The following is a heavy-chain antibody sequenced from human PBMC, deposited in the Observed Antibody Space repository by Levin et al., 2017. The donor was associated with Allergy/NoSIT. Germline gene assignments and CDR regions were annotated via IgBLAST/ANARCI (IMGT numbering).Heavy chain of an antibody. CDR1: GASISSYY. CDR3: ARNYCSGGSCYSPLGY. CDR2: IYYSGST. J-gene: IGHJ4*02. D-gene: IGHD2-15*01. Sequence: SSETLSLTCAVSGASISSYYWSWIRQPPGKGLEWIGYIYYSGSTNYNPSLKSRVTISVDTSKNQFSLKLSSVTAADTAVYYCARNYCSGGSCYSPLGYWGQGTLVTVSS. V-gene: IGHV4-59*01.